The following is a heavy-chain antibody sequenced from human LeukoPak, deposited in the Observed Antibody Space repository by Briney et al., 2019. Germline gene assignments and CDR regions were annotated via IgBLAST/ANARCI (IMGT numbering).Heavy chain of an antibody. CDR1: GGSFSGYY. Sequence: SETLSLTCAVYGGSFSGYYWSWIRQPPGKGLEWIGEINHSGSTNYNPSLKSRVTISVDTSKNQFSPKLSSVTAADTAVYYCARVGYYYDSSGMNDAFDTWGQGTMVTVSS. D-gene: IGHD3-22*01. V-gene: IGHV4-34*01. J-gene: IGHJ3*02. CDR2: INHSGST. CDR3: ARVGYYYDSSGMNDAFDT.